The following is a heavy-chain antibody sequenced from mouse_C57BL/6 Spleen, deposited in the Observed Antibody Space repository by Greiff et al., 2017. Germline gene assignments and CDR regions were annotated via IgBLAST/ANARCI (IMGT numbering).Heavy chain of an antibody. CDR3: TTPYGNYGFAY. V-gene: IGHV14-1*01. CDR1: GFNINDYY. Sequence: EVKLVESGAELVRPGASVKLSCTASGFNINDYYMHWVKQRPEQGLEWIGRIDPADGDTEYAPKFQGKATMTADTSSIAAYLQLSSLTSEDTAVYYCTTPYGNYGFAYWGKGTLVTVSA. CDR2: IDPADGDT. D-gene: IGHD2-1*01. J-gene: IGHJ3*01.